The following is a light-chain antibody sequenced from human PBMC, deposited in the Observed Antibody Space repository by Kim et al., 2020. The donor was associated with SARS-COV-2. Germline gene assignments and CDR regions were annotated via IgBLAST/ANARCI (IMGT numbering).Light chain of an antibody. V-gene: IGLV1-44*01. J-gene: IGLJ3*02. CDR1: TSNMGSNT. CDR3: AVWDDGLNGWV. Sequence: GQRLPICCSARTSNMGSNTVTSLPQVPGMAPQLLIYRNNQRPSGVPDRFSGSKSGTSASLAITGLQSEDEAEYYCAVWDDGLNGWVFGGGTQLTVL. CDR2: RNN.